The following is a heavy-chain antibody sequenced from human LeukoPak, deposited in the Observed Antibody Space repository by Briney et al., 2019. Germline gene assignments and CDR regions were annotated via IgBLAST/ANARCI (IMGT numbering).Heavy chain of an antibody. CDR1: GFTFSSYD. D-gene: IGHD3-10*01. CDR3: ARFGGTDGFFDI. CDR2: IGTAGDT. Sequence: GGSLRLSCAASGFTFSSYDMHWVRQATGKGLEWVSAIGTAGDTYYLGSVKGRFTISRENAKNSLYLQMDSPRAGDTAVYYCARFGGTDGFFDIWGQGTMVTVSS. J-gene: IGHJ3*02. V-gene: IGHV3-13*04.